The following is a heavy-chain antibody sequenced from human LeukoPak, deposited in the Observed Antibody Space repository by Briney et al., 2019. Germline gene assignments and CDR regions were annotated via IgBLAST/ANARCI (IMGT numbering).Heavy chain of an antibody. CDR2: ISGSGGST. V-gene: IGHV3-23*01. CDR1: GFTFSSYA. CDR3: AKDCSSTSCYRSFEY. Sequence: GGSLRLSCAASGFTFSSYAMSWVRQAPGKGLEWVSAISGSGGSTYYADSVKGRFTISRDNSKNTLYLQINSLRAEDTAVYYCAKDCSSTSCYRSFEYWGQGTLVTVSS. D-gene: IGHD2-2*01. J-gene: IGHJ4*02.